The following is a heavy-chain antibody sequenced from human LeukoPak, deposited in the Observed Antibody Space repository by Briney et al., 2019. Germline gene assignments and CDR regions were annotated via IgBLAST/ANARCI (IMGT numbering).Heavy chain of an antibody. V-gene: IGHV4-4*02. CDR2: INHSGSA. J-gene: IGHJ5*02. CDR1: GGSISSSNW. CDR3: ASSTSTDPQLDP. D-gene: IGHD2/OR15-2a*01. Sequence: SETLSLTCAVSGGSISSSNWWCWVRPPPGKGLEWIGEINHSGSAKSNPSLKSRVILSVDTSKNQFSLNLTSVTAADTAVYFCASSTSTDPQLDPWGQGTLVTVSS.